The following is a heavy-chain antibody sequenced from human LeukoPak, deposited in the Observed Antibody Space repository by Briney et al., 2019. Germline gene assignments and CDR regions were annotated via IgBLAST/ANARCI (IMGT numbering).Heavy chain of an antibody. CDR3: AKRKADIVVVPAAMGVSTYYYMDV. D-gene: IGHD2-2*01. V-gene: IGHV3-30*02. CDR2: IRYDGSTK. Sequence: PGGSLRLSCAASGFTFSSYGMHWVRQAPGKGLEWVGFIRYDGSTKYYAGPVKGRFIISSDNSNNMLYLQMNGLRAEDTAVYYCAKRKADIVVVPAAMGVSTYYYMDVWGKGTTVTVSS. J-gene: IGHJ6*03. CDR1: GFTFSSYG.